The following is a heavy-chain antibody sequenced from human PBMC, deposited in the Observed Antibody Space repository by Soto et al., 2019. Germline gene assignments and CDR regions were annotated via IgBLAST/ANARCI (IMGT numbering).Heavy chain of an antibody. V-gene: IGHV3-15*01. D-gene: IGHD3-3*01. J-gene: IGHJ4*02. CDR1: GFTFSNAW. CDR3: TTAAVAGRFLLYYFDY. CDR2: IKSKTDGGTT. Sequence: EVQLVESGGGLVKPGGSLRLSCAASGFTFSNAWMSWVRQAPGKGLEWVGRIKSKTDGGTTDYAAPVKGRFTISRDDSKNTLYLQMNSLKTEDTAVYYCTTAAVAGRFLLYYFDYWGQGTLVTVSS.